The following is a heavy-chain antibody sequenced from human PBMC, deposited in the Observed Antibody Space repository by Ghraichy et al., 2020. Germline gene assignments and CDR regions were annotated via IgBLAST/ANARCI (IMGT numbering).Heavy chain of an antibody. CDR2: INHSGTT. J-gene: IGHJ4*02. Sequence: TLSLTCAVYGGSFSGYYWSWIRQPPGKGLEWIGEINHSGTTNYNPSLKSRVTISADTSKNQFSLRVTSVTAADTAVYYCARASYYDRSGYYSGSTHPFDYWGQGTLVTVSS. D-gene: IGHD3-22*01. V-gene: IGHV4-34*01. CDR3: ARASYYDRSGYYSGSTHPFDY. CDR1: GGSFSGYY.